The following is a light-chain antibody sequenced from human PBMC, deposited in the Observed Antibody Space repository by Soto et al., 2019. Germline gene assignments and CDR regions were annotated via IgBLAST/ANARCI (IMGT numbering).Light chain of an antibody. J-gene: IGKJ1*01. V-gene: IGKV1-5*03. CDR1: QTISSR. Sequence: DIQLTQSPSSLSGSVGDRVTITWRASQTISSRLASYQQKPAKAPKLLIYKASTLKSGVPSRFSGSGPRTEFTLTISSLQPDDFATYYCQHYNSYSEAFGQGTKVDIK. CDR2: KAS. CDR3: QHYNSYSEA.